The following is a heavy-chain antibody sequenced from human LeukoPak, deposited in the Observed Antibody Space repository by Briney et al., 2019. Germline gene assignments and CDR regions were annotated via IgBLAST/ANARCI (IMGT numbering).Heavy chain of an antibody. Sequence: GESLKISCKASGYSFTNQWIGCVGQMPGKGLEWIGIIYPADSDTRYSPSFHGQVTISADKSITTAHLQWRSLKASDTAMYYCATPFPTDCSVDCPIEPHFAYWGQGTLVTVSS. V-gene: IGHV5-51*01. CDR1: GYSFTNQW. D-gene: IGHD2-21*02. CDR3: ATPFPTDCSVDCPIEPHFAY. CDR2: IYPADSDT. J-gene: IGHJ4*02.